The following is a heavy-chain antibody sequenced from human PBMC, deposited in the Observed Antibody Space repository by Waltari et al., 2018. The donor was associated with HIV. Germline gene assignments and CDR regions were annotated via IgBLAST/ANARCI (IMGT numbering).Heavy chain of an antibody. CDR3: ASPFTFYYDSRGLPYGLDV. J-gene: IGHJ6*02. D-gene: IGHD3-22*01. V-gene: IGHV3-48*04. Sequence: EVQLVESGGGLVQPGGSLRLSCAASGFPLTTYSMSWVRQAPGQGLELIAYITSNAKTIHYADSVKGRFTISRDNTKNSLYLQMNSLRAEDTAVYYCASPFTFYYDSRGLPYGLDVWGQGTAVIVSS. CDR1: GFPLTTYS. CDR2: ITSNAKTI.